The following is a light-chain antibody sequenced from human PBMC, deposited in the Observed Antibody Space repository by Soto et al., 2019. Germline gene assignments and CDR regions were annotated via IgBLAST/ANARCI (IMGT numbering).Light chain of an antibody. V-gene: IGKV3-11*01. CDR3: QQRGNWPRVT. CDR2: DAS. Sequence: EIVLTQSPVTLSLSPGERATLSCRASQSVSSYLAWYQQKPGQAPRLLIYDASNRATGIPARFSGSGSETDFTLTISSLEPEDFAVYYCQQRGNWPRVTFGGGTKVEIK. J-gene: IGKJ4*01. CDR1: QSVSSY.